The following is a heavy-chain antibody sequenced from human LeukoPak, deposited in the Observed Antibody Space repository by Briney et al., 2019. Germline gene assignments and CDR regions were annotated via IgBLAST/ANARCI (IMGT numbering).Heavy chain of an antibody. Sequence: SETLSLTCTVSGGSISSSNSYRGWIRQPPGKGLEWIGSLYYGGNSYYNPSLKSRVTISADAPKNQFSLKLTSVTAADMAVYYCVIMAGYWGQGVPVTVSS. CDR2: LYYGGNS. CDR3: VIMAGY. J-gene: IGHJ4*02. D-gene: IGHD3-10*01. CDR1: GGSISSSNSY. V-gene: IGHV4-39*01.